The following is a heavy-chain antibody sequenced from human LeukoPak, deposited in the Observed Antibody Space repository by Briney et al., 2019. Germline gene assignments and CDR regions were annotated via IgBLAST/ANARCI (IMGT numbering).Heavy chain of an antibody. D-gene: IGHD3-9*01. Sequence: PGGSLRLSCAASGFTFSSYAMSWVRQAPGKGLEWVSAISGSGGSTYYADSVKGRFTISRDNSKNTLYLQMNSLRAEDTAVYYCARRVRYFDWLLDYWGQGTLVTVSS. V-gene: IGHV3-23*01. CDR1: GFTFSSYA. J-gene: IGHJ4*02. CDR3: ARRVRYFDWLLDY. CDR2: ISGSGGST.